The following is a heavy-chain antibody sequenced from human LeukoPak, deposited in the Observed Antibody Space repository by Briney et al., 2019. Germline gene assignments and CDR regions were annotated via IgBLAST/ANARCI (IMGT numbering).Heavy chain of an antibody. J-gene: IGHJ4*02. D-gene: IGHD1-1*01. V-gene: IGHV1-18*01. CDR3: ARDWDSRNDYFDP. Sequence: GASVKVSCKASGYTFISYGISWVRQAPGQGLEWMGRTSAHNDDTNYAETLQGRLTMTTDISTSTAYMELTSLRSDDTAVYYCARDWDSRNDYFDPWGQGTLVIVSS. CDR1: GYTFISYG. CDR2: TSAHNDDT.